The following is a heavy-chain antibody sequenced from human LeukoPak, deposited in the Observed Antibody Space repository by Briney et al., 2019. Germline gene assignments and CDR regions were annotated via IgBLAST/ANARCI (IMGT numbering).Heavy chain of an antibody. CDR2: IIPIFGTA. D-gene: IGHD3-3*01. J-gene: IGHJ5*02. CDR3: ARVGPMNDFWSGYLYQGGFDP. CDR1: GGTFSSYA. V-gene: IGHV1-69*13. Sequence: SVKVSCKASGGTFSSYAISWVRQAPGQGLEWMGGIIPIFGTANYAQEFQGRVTITADESTSTAYMELSSLRSEDTAVYHCARVGPMNDFWSGYLYQGGFDPWGQGTLVTVSS.